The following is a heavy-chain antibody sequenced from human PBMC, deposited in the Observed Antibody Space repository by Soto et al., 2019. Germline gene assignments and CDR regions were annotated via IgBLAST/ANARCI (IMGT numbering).Heavy chain of an antibody. J-gene: IGHJ6*02. CDR1: GYILTDYY. V-gene: IGHV1-2*02. D-gene: IGHD1-26*01. Sequence: QVQLVQSGAEVKKPGASVKFYCRASGYILTDYYMHWVRQAPGQGLEWVAWINPNNGDTKYAQNFQGRGTMTRDTSTNTVYMDLSRLRSDDTAVYYCARSSGSYSYYGMDVWGQGTTVTVSS. CDR2: INPNNGDT. CDR3: ARSSGSYSYYGMDV.